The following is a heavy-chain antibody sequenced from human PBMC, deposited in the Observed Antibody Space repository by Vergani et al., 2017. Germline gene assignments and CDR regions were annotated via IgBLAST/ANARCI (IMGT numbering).Heavy chain of an antibody. Sequence: QVQLQQWGAGLLKPSETLSLTCAVYGGSFSGYYWSWIRQPPGKGLEWIGEINHSGSTNYNPSLKSRVTISVDTSKNQFSLKLSSVTAADTAVYYCARAPSSYYYYMDVWGKGTTVTVSS. CDR2: INHSGST. CDR1: GGSFSGYY. CDR3: ARAPSSYYYYMDV. V-gene: IGHV4-34*01. J-gene: IGHJ6*03.